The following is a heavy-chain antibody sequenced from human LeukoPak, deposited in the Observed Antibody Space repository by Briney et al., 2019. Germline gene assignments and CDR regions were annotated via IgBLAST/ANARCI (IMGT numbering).Heavy chain of an antibody. D-gene: IGHD3-10*01. Sequence: GASVMVSCKASGGTFSSYAISWVRQAPGQGLEWMGGIIPIFGTANYAQKFQGRVTITADESTSTAYMELSSLRSEDTAVYYCARSPGFGESGGFDYWGQGALVTVSS. CDR3: ARSPGFGESGGFDY. CDR1: GGTFSSYA. CDR2: IIPIFGTA. J-gene: IGHJ4*02. V-gene: IGHV1-69*13.